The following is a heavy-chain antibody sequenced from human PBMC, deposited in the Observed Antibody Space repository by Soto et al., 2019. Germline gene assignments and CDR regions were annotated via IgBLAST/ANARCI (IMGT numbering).Heavy chain of an antibody. D-gene: IGHD3-22*01. CDR3: ARVGDSSGYYAYYFDY. V-gene: IGHV1-3*01. J-gene: IGHJ4*02. CDR1: GYTFTSYA. Sequence: QVPLVQSGAEVKKPGASVKVSCKASGYTFTSYAMHWVRQAPGQRLEWMGWINAGNGNTKYSQKFQGRVTITRDTSASTAYMELSSLRSEDTAVYYCARVGDSSGYYAYYFDYWGQGTLVTVSS. CDR2: INAGNGNT.